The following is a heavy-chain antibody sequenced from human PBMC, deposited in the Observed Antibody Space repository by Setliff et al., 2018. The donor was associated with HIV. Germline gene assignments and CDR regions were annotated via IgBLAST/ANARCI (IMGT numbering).Heavy chain of an antibody. CDR2: IGDGGGST. CDR1: GFTFSSYP. V-gene: IGHV3-23*01. CDR3: AKEPKLGGIAAPFEY. J-gene: IGHJ4*02. Sequence: GGALRLSCASSGFTFSSYPMSWVRQSPGKGPEWVSAIGDGGGSTYYAVSGKGLFTISRDNSKNTLYLQMTSLRVEDTAVYYCAKEPKLGGIAAPFEYWGQGTLVTVSS. D-gene: IGHD6-13*01.